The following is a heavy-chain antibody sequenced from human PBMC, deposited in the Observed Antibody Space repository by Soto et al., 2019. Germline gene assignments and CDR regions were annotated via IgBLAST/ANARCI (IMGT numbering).Heavy chain of an antibody. Sequence: GGSLRLSCAASGFTFSDYYIHWIRRAPGKGLEWISYISGNGEVIQYAASARGRFTISRDNSKNTLYLQMNSLRAEDTAVYYCARSQWLSIFVYWGQGTLVTVS. V-gene: IGHV3-11*04. J-gene: IGHJ4*02. CDR3: ARSQWLSIFVY. CDR2: ISGNGEVI. CDR1: GFTFSDYY. D-gene: IGHD6-19*01.